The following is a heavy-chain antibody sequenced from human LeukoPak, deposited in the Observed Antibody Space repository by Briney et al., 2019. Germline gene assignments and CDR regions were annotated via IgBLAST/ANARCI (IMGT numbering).Heavy chain of an antibody. CDR1: GFPFSSYE. Sequence: GGSLRLSCEASGFPFSSYEMNWVRQAPGKGLEWVSYISSSGSTIYYADSVKGQLTISRDNVKNSLYLQMNTLRAEDTAVYYCAGKYYYGSGGNYWGQGTLVTVSS. D-gene: IGHD3-10*01. CDR2: ISSSGSTI. CDR3: AGKYYYGSGGNY. V-gene: IGHV3-48*03. J-gene: IGHJ4*02.